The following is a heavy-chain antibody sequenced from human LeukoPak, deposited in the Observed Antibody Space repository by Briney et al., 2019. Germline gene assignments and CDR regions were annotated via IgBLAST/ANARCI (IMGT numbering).Heavy chain of an antibody. D-gene: IGHD1-14*01. CDR1: GYTFTSYY. Sequence: ASVKVSCKASGYTFTSYYMHWVRQAPGQGLEWMGIINPSGGSTSYAQKFQGRVTMTRNTSIGTAYMELSSLRSEDTAIYYCVRVPPGTTIYAYWGQGTLATVSS. CDR2: INPSGGST. CDR3: VRVPPGTTIYAY. V-gene: IGHV1-46*01. J-gene: IGHJ4*02.